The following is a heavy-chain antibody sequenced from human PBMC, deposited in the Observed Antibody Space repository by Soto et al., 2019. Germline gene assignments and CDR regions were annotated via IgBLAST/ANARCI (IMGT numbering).Heavy chain of an antibody. CDR3: AKDYYETSSYWGAFNI. D-gene: IGHD3-22*01. CDR1: GGSIISYY. Sequence: PSETLSLTCTVSGGSIISYYCSCIRHSPFKGLEWIVYIYHSGNTNVNPSLKSRVTISVDTSKSQISLKMTSVTAADTVVCYCAKDYYETSSYWGAFNIWGQGAMVTVSS. J-gene: IGHJ3*02. V-gene: IGHV4-59*01. CDR2: IYHSGNT.